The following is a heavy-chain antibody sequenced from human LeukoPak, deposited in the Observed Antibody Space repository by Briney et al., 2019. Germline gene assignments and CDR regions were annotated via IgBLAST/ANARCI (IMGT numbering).Heavy chain of an antibody. Sequence: GGSLRLSCAASGFTFSSYAMNWVRQAPGKGLERVSGISGSGGSTSYADSVKGRFTISRDNSKNTLYLQMNSLRAEDTAVYYCARDERFFDWLLYYFDYWGQGTLVTVSS. V-gene: IGHV3-23*01. CDR3: ARDERFFDWLLYYFDY. J-gene: IGHJ4*02. CDR1: GFTFSSYA. CDR2: ISGSGGST. D-gene: IGHD3-9*01.